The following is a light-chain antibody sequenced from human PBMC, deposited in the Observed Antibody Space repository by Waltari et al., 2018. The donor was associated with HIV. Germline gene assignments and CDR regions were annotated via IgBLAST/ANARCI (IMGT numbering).Light chain of an antibody. CDR3: QQYGSSPPYT. CDR2: GAS. V-gene: IGKV3-20*01. J-gene: IGKJ2*01. CDR1: QSISSSY. Sequence: DIVLKQSPGTLSLSPGDRAHLPCRASQSISSSYLVWYQHRPGQAPRLLIYGASSRATGIPDRFSGSGSGTDFTLTISRLELEDFAVYFCQQYGSSPPYTFGQGTKLEIK.